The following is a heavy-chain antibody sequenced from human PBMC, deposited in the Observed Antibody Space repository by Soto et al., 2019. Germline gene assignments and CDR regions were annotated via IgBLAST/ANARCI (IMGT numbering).Heavy chain of an antibody. CDR3: ARDEKNYFDH. CDR2: IWYDGSNK. J-gene: IGHJ4*02. CDR1: GFTFSSYG. V-gene: IGHV3-33*01. Sequence: QVQLLESGGGVVQPGRSLRLSCAASGFTFSSYGMHWVRQAPGKGLEWVAVIWYDGSNKYYADSVKGRFTISRDNSKNTLYLQMNSRRDAETAVYYCARDEKNYFDHWGKGTLVTVSS.